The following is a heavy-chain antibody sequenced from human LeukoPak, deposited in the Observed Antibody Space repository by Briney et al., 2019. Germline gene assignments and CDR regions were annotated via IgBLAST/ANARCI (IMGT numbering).Heavy chain of an antibody. J-gene: IGHJ4*02. V-gene: IGHV1-24*01. CDR3: TTRTNPYEYVRIGDYFDD. CDR1: GYTLTELS. CDR2: FDPEEGET. Sequence: ASVKVSCKVSGYTLTELSMHWVRQAPGRGVEWMGGFDPEEGETIYAQKLHGRVTMTENATTDTAYLEMSRLTAEDTAVYYCTTRTNPYEYVRIGDYFDDWGQGTLVTVSS. D-gene: IGHD3-16*01.